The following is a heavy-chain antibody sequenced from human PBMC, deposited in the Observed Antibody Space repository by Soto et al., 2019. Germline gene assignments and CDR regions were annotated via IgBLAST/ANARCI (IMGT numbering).Heavy chain of an antibody. CDR3: ARGYSYTQPVFDY. Sequence: GGSLGLSCAASGFTFTNYWMTWVRQAPGKGLEWVANIKQDGSEKYYVDSVKGRFTISRDNFKNTLYLQMNSLRAEDTAVYYCARGYSYTQPVFDYWGLGTLVTVSS. CDR1: GFTFTNYW. D-gene: IGHD5-18*01. J-gene: IGHJ4*02. CDR2: IKQDGSEK. V-gene: IGHV3-7*03.